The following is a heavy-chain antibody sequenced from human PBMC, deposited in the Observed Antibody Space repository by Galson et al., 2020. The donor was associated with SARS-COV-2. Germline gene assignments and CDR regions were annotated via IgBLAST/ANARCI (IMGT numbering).Heavy chain of an antibody. CDR2: IDWDEDK. Sequence: ESGPTLVKPTQTLTLTCTFSGFSLSTSGMCVNWIRQPPGKALEWLARIDWDEDKYYTISLKTRLTISKDTSKNQVVLTMTNMDPVDTATYYCARIDSSGCRGNYWGQGTLVTVSS. J-gene: IGHJ4*02. CDR3: ARIDSSGCRGNY. CDR1: GFSLSTSGMC. D-gene: IGHD6-19*01. V-gene: IGHV2-70*11.